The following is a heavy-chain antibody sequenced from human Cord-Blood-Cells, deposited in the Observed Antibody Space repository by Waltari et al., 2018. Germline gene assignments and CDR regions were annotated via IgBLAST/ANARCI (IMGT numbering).Heavy chain of an antibody. Sequence: QVQLVQSGSELKKPGASVKVSCKASGYTFTSYAMNLVRQAHGQGLDWMGWINTNTGNPTYAQGFTGRFVVSLDTSVSTAYLQISSLKAEDTAVYYCATLYYDFWSGYQNFDYWGQGTLVTVSS. D-gene: IGHD3-3*01. J-gene: IGHJ4*02. V-gene: IGHV7-4-1*02. CDR3: ATLYYDFWSGYQNFDY. CDR1: GYTFTSYA. CDR2: INTNTGNP.